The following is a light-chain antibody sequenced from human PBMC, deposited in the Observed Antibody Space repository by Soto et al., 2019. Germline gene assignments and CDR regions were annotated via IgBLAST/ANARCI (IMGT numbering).Light chain of an antibody. CDR2: WAS. Sequence: DIVMTQSPDSLAVSLGEKATINCKSSQSVFYSSNNENYLAWYQQKPGQSPKLLIYWASTRDSGVPDRFSGSGSGTDFTLTISSLQAEDVAVYYCQQYYSTPYTFGQGTKVDIK. V-gene: IGKV4-1*01. J-gene: IGKJ2*01. CDR3: QQYYSTPYT. CDR1: QSVFYSSNNENY.